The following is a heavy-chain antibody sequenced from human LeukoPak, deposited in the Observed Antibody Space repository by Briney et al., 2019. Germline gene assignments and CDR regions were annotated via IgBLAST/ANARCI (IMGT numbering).Heavy chain of an antibody. CDR1: GFTFSSYW. Sequence: GGSLRLSCAASGFTFSSYWMSWVGQAPGKGLEWVANIRQDGSEKYYVDSVKGGLTISRDNAKNSLYLQMNSLRAEDTAVYYCARADSSGYYYPNYFDYWGQGTLVTVSS. CDR3: ARADSSGYYYPNYFDY. D-gene: IGHD3-22*01. J-gene: IGHJ4*02. CDR2: IRQDGSEK. V-gene: IGHV3-7*01.